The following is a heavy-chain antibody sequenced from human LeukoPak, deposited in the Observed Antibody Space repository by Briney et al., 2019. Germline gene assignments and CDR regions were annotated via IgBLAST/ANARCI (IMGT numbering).Heavy chain of an antibody. CDR1: GFTFSSYG. D-gene: IGHD3-10*01. V-gene: IGHV3-30*02. J-gene: IGHJ4*02. CDR3: AKSYYYGSGSYYQPLLDY. CDR2: IWYDGSNK. Sequence: PGGSLRLSCAASGFTFSSYGMHWVRQAPGKGLEWVAVIWYDGSNKYYADSVKGRFAISRDNSKNTLYLQMNSLRAEDTAVYYCAKSYYYGSGSYYQPLLDYWGQGTLVTVSS.